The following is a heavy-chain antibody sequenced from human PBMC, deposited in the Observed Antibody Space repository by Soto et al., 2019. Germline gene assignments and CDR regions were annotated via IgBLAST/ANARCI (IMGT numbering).Heavy chain of an antibody. D-gene: IGHD3-3*01. Sequence: EVQLVESGGGLVKPGGSLRLSCAASGFTFSNAWMNWVRQAPGKGLERVGRIKSKTDGGTTDYAAPVKGRFTISRDDSKNTLYLQMNSLKTEDTAVYYCTTGYDFWSGYYSSIDYWGQGTLVTVSS. CDR3: TTGYDFWSGYYSSIDY. CDR1: GFTFSNAW. V-gene: IGHV3-15*07. J-gene: IGHJ4*02. CDR2: IKSKTDGGTT.